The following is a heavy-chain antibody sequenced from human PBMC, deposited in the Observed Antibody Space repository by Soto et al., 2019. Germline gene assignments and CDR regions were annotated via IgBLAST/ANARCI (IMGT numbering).Heavy chain of an antibody. V-gene: IGHV3-7*01. CDR3: STSLDY. Sequence: GGSLRLSCAASGFTFSSYWMDWVRQAPGKGLEWVANINQDGSEKHYVDSVKGRFTISRDNAKNSLYLQMSSLTAEDSALYYCSTSLDYWGQGTRVTVSS. J-gene: IGHJ4*02. CDR1: GFTFSSYW. CDR2: INQDGSEK.